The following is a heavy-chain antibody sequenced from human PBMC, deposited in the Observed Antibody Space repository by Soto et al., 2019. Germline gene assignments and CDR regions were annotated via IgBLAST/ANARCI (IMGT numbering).Heavy chain of an antibody. J-gene: IGHJ6*02. Sequence: EVQLVESGGGLVQPGGSLRLSCAASGFTFSSYAMHWVRQAPGKGLECVSVITSNGGNTDYASFVKGRFTISRDNSKNTLYRQMGSLRAEDMAVYYCARRIPFGYGMDVWGQGTTVTVSS. V-gene: IGHV3-64*01. CDR1: GFTFSSYA. CDR3: ARRIPFGYGMDV. D-gene: IGHD2-21*01. CDR2: ITSNGGNT.